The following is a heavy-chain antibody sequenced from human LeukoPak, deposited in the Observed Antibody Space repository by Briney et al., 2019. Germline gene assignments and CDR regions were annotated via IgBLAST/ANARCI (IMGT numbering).Heavy chain of an antibody. CDR1: GVSISSGGYY. CDR2: NYYSGST. CDR3: ARVDVRAAAGLFDY. Sequence: SETLSLTCTVSGVSISSGGYYWRGIRQHPGKGLEWIGYNYYSGSTYYNPSLKSRVTISVDTSKNQFSLKLSSVTAADTAVYYCARVDVRAAAGLFDYWGQGTLVTVSS. V-gene: IGHV4-31*03. D-gene: IGHD6-13*01. J-gene: IGHJ4*02.